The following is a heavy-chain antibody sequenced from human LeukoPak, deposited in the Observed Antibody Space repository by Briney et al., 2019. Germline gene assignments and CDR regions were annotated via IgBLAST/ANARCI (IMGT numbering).Heavy chain of an antibody. CDR3: AKVVSGSLAVGLFDY. V-gene: IGHV3-30-3*01. CDR2: ISYDGSNK. J-gene: IGHJ4*02. Sequence: GGSLRLSCAASGFTFSTYAMHWVRQAPGKGLEWVAVISYDGSNKYYADSVKGRFTISRDNSKNTLYLQMNSLRAEDTAVYYCAKVVSGSLAVGLFDYWGQGTLVTVSS. CDR1: GFTFSTYA. D-gene: IGHD1-26*01.